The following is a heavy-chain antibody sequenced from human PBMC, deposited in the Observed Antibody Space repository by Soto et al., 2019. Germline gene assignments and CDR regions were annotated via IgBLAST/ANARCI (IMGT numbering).Heavy chain of an antibody. CDR1: GFTFSSYA. V-gene: IGHV3-23*01. D-gene: IGHD5-12*01. J-gene: IGHJ4*02. Sequence: EVQLLESGGGLVQPGGSLRLSCAASGFTFSSYAMSWVRQAPGKGLEWVSAISGSGGSTYYADSVKGRFTISRDNSKNTLYLQMNSLRAEDMAVYYCAKALIRRNGYDYFDYWGQGTLVTVSS. CDR2: ISGSGGST. CDR3: AKALIRRNGYDYFDY.